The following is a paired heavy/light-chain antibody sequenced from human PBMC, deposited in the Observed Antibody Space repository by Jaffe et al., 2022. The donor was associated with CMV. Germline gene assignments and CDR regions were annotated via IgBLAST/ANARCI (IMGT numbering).Light chain of an antibody. V-gene: IGKV4-1*01. Sequence: DIVMTQSPDSLAVSLGERATIHCKSSQSVMYNTNNKNYLSWYQQKPGQPPKLLIYWASTRQSGVPDRFSGGGSGTDFTLTISSLQAEDVAVYYCQQYHITPWTFGQGTKVEIK. CDR1: QSVMYNTNNKNY. CDR3: QQYHITPWT. CDR2: WAS. J-gene: IGKJ1*01.
Heavy chain of an antibody. J-gene: IGHJ4*02. CDR2: IYPGESES. V-gene: IGHV5-51*01. Sequence: EVKLAQSGAEIKKPGESLKISCKVSGYSFTSYWIGWVRQMPGKGLEWMGIIYPGESESVYTPAFQGQVTFSVDKAKSTAYLQWDSLKASDTATYFCLREGSRAPPVTDYWGQGTLVTVSS. CDR1: GYSFTSYW. CDR3: LREGSRAPPVTDY. D-gene: IGHD4-4*01.